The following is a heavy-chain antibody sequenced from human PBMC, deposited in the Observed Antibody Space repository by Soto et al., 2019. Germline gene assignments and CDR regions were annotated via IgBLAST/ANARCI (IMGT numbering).Heavy chain of an antibody. CDR1: GGSISSYY. D-gene: IGHD5-18*01. J-gene: IGHJ4*02. CDR3: AGLAYSYGYFDY. V-gene: IGHV4-59*01. Sequence: SETLSLTCTVSGGSISSYYWSWIRQPPGKGLEWIGYIYYSGSINYNPSLESRVTISVDTSKSQFSLKLSSVTAADTAVYYCAGLAYSYGYFDYWGQGTLVTVSS. CDR2: IYYSGSI.